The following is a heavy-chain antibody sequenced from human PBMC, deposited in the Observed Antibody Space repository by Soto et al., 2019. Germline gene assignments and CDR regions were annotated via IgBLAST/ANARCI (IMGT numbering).Heavy chain of an antibody. J-gene: IGHJ4*02. V-gene: IGHV3-33*01. CDR2: IWYDGSNK. D-gene: IGHD3-22*01. CDR3: AREYYYDSSGLGY. CDR1: GFTFSSYG. Sequence: SLRLSCAASGFTFSSYGMHWVRQAPGKGLEWVAVIWYDGSNKHYADSVKGRFTISRDNSKNTLYLQMNSLRAEDTAVYYCAREYYYDSSGLGYWGQGTLVTVSS.